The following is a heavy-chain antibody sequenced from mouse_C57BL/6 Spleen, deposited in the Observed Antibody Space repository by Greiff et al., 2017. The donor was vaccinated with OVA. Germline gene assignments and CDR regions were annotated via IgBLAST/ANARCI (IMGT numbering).Heavy chain of an antibody. CDR2: IYPGDGDT. Sequence: VQLVESGPELVKPGASVKISCKASGYAFSSSWMNWVKQRPGKGLEWIGRIYPGDGDTNYNGKFKGKATLTADKSSSTAYMQLSSLTSEDSAVYFCASSGYGNFYYFDYWGQGTTLTVSS. J-gene: IGHJ2*01. CDR3: ASSGYGNFYYFDY. V-gene: IGHV1-82*01. CDR1: GYAFSSSW. D-gene: IGHD2-1*01.